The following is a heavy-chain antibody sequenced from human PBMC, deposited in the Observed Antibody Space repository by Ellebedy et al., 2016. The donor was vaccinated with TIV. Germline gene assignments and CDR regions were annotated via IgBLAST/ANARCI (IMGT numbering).Heavy chain of an antibody. V-gene: IGHV4-39*01. J-gene: IGHJ4*02. CDR1: GGSIRSSSYY. Sequence: SETLSLXXTVSGGSIRSSSYYWGWIRQPPGKGLEWIGSIYYSGSTYYNPSLKSRVTISVDTSKNQFSLKLSSVTAADTAVYYCARFGVDYYGSGGDYWGQGTLVTVSS. CDR2: IYYSGST. D-gene: IGHD3-10*01. CDR3: ARFGVDYYGSGGDY.